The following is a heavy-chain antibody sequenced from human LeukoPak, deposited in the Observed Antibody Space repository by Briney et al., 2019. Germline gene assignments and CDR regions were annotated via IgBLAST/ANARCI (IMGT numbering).Heavy chain of an antibody. CDR1: GHTFTSYD. Sequence: ASVKVSCKASGHTFTSYDINWVRQATGQGLEWMGWMNPNSGNTGYAQRFQGRVTMTRNTSISTAYMELSSLRSEDTAVYYCARSLTMVRGVIIIGYWGQGTLVTVSS. D-gene: IGHD3-10*01. J-gene: IGHJ4*02. V-gene: IGHV1-8*01. CDR3: ARSLTMVRGVIIIGY. CDR2: MNPNSGNT.